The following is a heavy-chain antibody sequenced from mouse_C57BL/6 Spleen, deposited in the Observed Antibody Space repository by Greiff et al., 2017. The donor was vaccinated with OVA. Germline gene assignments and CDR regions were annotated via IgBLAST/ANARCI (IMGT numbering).Heavy chain of an antibody. J-gene: IGHJ3*01. V-gene: IGHV1-54*01. CDR3: ARYYDYDGGVFAY. Sequence: VMLVESGAELVRPGTSVKVSCKASGYAFTNYLIEWVKQRPGQGLEWIGVINPGSGGTNYNEKFKGKATLTADKSSSTAYMQLSSLTSEDSAVYFCARYYDYDGGVFAYWGQGTLVTVSA. CDR1: GYAFTNYL. CDR2: INPGSGGT. D-gene: IGHD2-4*01.